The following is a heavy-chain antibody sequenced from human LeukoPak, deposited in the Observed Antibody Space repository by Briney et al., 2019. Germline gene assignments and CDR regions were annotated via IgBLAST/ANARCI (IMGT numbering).Heavy chain of an antibody. CDR2: IYYSGST. CDR3: ARSSSGYFFDI. D-gene: IGHD3-22*01. CDR1: GGSISSRSYH. Sequence: LETLSLTCTVSGGSISSRSYHWGWIRQPPGKGLEWIGSIYYSGSTYYNPSLKSRVTISVDTSKNQFSLKLSSVTAADTAVYYCARSSSGYFFDIWGQGTMVTVSS. J-gene: IGHJ3*02. V-gene: IGHV4-39*07.